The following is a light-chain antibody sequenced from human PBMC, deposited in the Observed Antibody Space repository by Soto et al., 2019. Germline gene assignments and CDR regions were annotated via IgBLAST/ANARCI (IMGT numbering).Light chain of an antibody. CDR2: DAS. CDR1: QSISSW. CDR3: QQDNSYSTWT. Sequence: DIQMTQSPSTLSASVGDRVTITCRASQSISSWLAWYQQKPGKAPKLLIYDASSLESGAPSRFSGSGSGKEFSITISSLQRDDFATYYCQQDNSYSTWTFGQGTKVEIK. V-gene: IGKV1-5*01. J-gene: IGKJ1*01.